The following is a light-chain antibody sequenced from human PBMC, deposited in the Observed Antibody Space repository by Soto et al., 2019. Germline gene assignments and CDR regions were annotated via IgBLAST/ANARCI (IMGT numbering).Light chain of an antibody. Sequence: DIQMTQSPSTLSASVGDRVTITCRASQSISSWLAWYQQKPGKAPKLRIYKASSLQSGVPSRFSGSGSGTEFTLTISSLQPDDFATYYCQQYDSYPTLGHGTRVEIK. CDR2: KAS. CDR1: QSISSW. J-gene: IGKJ1*01. V-gene: IGKV1-5*03. CDR3: QQYDSYPT.